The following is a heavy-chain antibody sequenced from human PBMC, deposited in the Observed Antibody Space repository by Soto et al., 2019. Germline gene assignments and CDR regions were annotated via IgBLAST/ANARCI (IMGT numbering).Heavy chain of an antibody. D-gene: IGHD3-22*01. CDR2: IWYDGSNK. CDR1: GFTFSSYG. CDR3: ARGYYYDSSGDWYYFDY. J-gene: IGHJ4*02. Sequence: GGSLRLSCAASGFTFSSYGMHWVRQAPGKGLEWVAVIWYDGSNKYYADSVKGRFTISRDNSKNTLYLQMNSLRAEDTAVYYCARGYYYDSSGDWYYFDYWGQGTLVTVSS. V-gene: IGHV3-33*01.